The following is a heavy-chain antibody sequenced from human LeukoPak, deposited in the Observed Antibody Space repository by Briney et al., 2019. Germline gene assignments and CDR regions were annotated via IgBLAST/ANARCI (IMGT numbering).Heavy chain of an antibody. CDR3: AKDARRTSGWYFFDY. CDR2: ISSRGGST. V-gene: IGHV3-23*01. D-gene: IGHD6-19*01. CDR1: GFTFSSYA. J-gene: IGHJ4*02. Sequence: GGSLRLSCAASGFTFSSYAMSWVRQAPGKGLEWVSVISSRGGSTYYADSVKGRFTISRDNSKNTLFLQMSSLRAEDTAVYYCAKDARRTSGWYFFDYWGRGTLVTVSS.